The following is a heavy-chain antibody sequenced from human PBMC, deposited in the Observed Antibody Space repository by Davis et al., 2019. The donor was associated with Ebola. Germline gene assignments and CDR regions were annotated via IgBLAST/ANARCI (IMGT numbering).Heavy chain of an antibody. CDR3: AKCAKESPLHCSGGSCSRVGAFDI. D-gene: IGHD2-15*01. Sequence: GESLKISCAASGFTFSSYGMHWVRQAPGKGLEWVAVISYDGSNKYYADSVKGRFTISRDNSKNTLYLQMNSLRAEDTAVYYCAKCAKESPLHCSGGSCSRVGAFDIWGQGTMVTVSS. V-gene: IGHV3-30*18. CDR1: GFTFSSYG. J-gene: IGHJ3*02. CDR2: ISYDGSNK.